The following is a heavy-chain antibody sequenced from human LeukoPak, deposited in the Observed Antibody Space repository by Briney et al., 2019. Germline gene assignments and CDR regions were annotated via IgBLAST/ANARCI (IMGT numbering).Heavy chain of an antibody. V-gene: IGHV4-59*08. CDR2: IYYSGST. Sequence: SETLSLTCTVSGGSISSYYWSWIRQPPGKGLEWIGYIYYSGSTNYNPSLKSRVTISVDTSKNQFSLKLSSVTAADTAVYYCATTPRSVWGSYRPNWFDPWGQGTLVTVSS. J-gene: IGHJ5*02. CDR3: ATTPRSVWGSYRPNWFDP. CDR1: GGSISSYY. D-gene: IGHD3-16*02.